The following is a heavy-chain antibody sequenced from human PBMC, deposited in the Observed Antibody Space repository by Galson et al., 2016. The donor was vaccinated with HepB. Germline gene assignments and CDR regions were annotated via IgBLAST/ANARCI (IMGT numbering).Heavy chain of an antibody. V-gene: IGHV3-23*01. Sequence: SLRLSCAASGFTFTSYAMSWVRQAPGKGPEWVSAISGGGGSTYYADSVKGRFTISRDNSKNTVYLQMNSLRAEDTALYYCAKSMNWNNHLLLFWGQGTLVTVSS. CDR3: AKSMNWNNHLLLF. J-gene: IGHJ4*02. CDR2: ISGGGGST. D-gene: IGHD1/OR15-1a*01. CDR1: GFTFTSYA.